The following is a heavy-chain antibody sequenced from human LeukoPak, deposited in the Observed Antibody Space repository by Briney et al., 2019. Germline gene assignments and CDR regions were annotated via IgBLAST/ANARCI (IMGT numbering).Heavy chain of an antibody. D-gene: IGHD1-26*01. CDR3: AKGVAAGGSYYYYYGMDV. V-gene: IGHV3-23*01. CDR1: GFTFSSYA. J-gene: IGHJ6*02. CDR2: ISGSGGIT. Sequence: GESLRLSCAASGFTFSSYAMSWVRQAPGKGLEWVSSISGSGGITYYADSVKGRFTFSRDNSKNTLYLQMNSLRAEDTAVYYCAKGVAAGGSYYYYYGMDVWGQGTTVTVSS.